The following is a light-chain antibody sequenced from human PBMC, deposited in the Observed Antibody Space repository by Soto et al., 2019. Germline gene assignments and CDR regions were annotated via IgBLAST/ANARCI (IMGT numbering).Light chain of an antibody. J-gene: IGLJ1*01. CDR3: AAWDDSLNGYV. V-gene: IGLV1-44*01. CDR2: SNN. CDR1: SSNIGSNT. Sequence: QSVLTQPRSASGTPGQRVTISGSGSSSNIGSNTVNWYQQLPGTAPKLLLYSNNQRPSGVPDRFSGSKSGTSASLAISGLQSEDEADYYCAAWDDSLNGYVFGTGTKVTVL.